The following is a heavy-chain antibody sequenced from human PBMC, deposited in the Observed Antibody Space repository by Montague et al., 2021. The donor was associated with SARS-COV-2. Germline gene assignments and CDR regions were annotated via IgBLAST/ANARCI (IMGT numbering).Heavy chain of an antibody. Sequence: SETLSLICAISGGFASGYYWAWIRQPPGKGLEWIGYMYYTGTSNYNPSLKSRVSMSIDTSKNHFSLNLTSVAAADTGVYYCARGLGYTSMFRFFDYWGHGAQVTVSS. CDR3: ARGLGYTSMFRFFDY. CDR1: GGFASGYY. J-gene: IGHJ4*01. D-gene: IGHD2-2*02. CDR2: MYYTGTS. V-gene: IGHV4-59*02.